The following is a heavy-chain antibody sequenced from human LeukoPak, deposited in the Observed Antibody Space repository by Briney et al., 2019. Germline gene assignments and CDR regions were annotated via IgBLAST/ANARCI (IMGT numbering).Heavy chain of an antibody. V-gene: IGHV3-20*04. CDR1: GFIFDDYG. J-gene: IGHJ6*04. D-gene: IGHD3-10*02. CDR2: INWNGGST. Sequence: GGSLRLSCAASGFIFDDYGMSWVRQAPGKGLEWVSGINWNGGSTGYADSVKGRFTISRDNAKNSLYLQMNSLRAEDTAVYYCAELGITMIGGVWGKGTTVTISS. CDR3: AELGITMIGGV.